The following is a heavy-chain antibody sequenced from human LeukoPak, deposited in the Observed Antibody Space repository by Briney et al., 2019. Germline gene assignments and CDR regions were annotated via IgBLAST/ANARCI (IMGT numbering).Heavy chain of an antibody. Sequence: PGGSLRLSCAASGFTFSSYWMSWSPQPPGKGREGGPNKNKDGSEKYYVDSVKGRFTISRDNAKNSLYLQMNSLRAEDTAVYYCARDSLPYCSGGSCYSGFDYWGQGTLVTVSS. D-gene: IGHD2-15*01. CDR2: KNKDGSEK. J-gene: IGHJ4*02. V-gene: IGHV3-7*03. CDR1: GFTFSSYW. CDR3: ARDSLPYCSGGSCYSGFDY.